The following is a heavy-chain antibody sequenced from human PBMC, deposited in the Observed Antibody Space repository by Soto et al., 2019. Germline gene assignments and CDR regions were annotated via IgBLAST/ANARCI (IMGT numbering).Heavy chain of an antibody. J-gene: IGHJ1*01. CDR1: GYKFTTYF. V-gene: IGHV1-46*01. Sequence: QVQLVQSGAELKKPGASVKVACKASGYKFTTYFIHWVRQAPGQGLEWMGMIHPSGETGYAQKFRGRVTMTIDTSTTTAYMELRNLTSEDTAVYFSVRGYCTTSPCSGDVQLWGQGTLVTVSS. CDR3: VRGYCTTSPCSGDVQL. D-gene: IGHD2-15*01. CDR2: IHPSGET.